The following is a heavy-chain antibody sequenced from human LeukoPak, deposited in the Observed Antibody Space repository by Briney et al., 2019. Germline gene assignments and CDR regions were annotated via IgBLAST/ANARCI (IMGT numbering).Heavy chain of an antibody. CDR2: IIPILGIA. D-gene: IGHD2-2*01. CDR3: ARAYRYCSSTSCQGGYYYYGMDV. V-gene: IGHV1-69*04. CDR1: GGTFSSYA. Sequence: SVKVSCKASGGTFSSYAISWVRQAPGQGLEWMGRIIPILGIANYAQKFQGRVTITAHKSTSTAYMELSSLRSEDTAVYYCARAYRYCSSTSCQGGYYYYGMDVWGQGTTVTVSS. J-gene: IGHJ6*02.